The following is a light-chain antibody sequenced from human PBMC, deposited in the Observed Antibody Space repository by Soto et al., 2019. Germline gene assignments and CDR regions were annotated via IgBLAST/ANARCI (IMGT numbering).Light chain of an antibody. CDR3: QSFDSSLNGWV. J-gene: IGLJ3*02. V-gene: IGLV1-40*01. CDR2: DNN. Sequence: QSVLTQPPSVSGAPGQRVTIPCTGSGSNIGAGYDVHWYQQIPGTAPKLLIFDNNNRPSGVPDRFSGSKSATSASLAITGLQAEDEADYYCQSFDSSLNGWVFGGGTKLTVL. CDR1: GSNIGAGYD.